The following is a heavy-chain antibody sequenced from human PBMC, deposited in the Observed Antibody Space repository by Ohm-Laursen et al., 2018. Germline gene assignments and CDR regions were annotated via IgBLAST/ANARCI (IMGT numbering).Heavy chain of an antibody. Sequence: SLRLSCTASGFTFSSYSMNWVRQAPGKGLEWISYISSSSTIYYADSVKGRFTISRDNAKNSLYLQMNSLRAEDTAVYYCARDYDSSGYYYPAPFDYWGQGTLVTVSS. D-gene: IGHD3-22*01. V-gene: IGHV3-48*01. CDR3: ARDYDSSGYYYPAPFDY. J-gene: IGHJ4*02. CDR2: ISSSSTI. CDR1: GFTFSSYS.